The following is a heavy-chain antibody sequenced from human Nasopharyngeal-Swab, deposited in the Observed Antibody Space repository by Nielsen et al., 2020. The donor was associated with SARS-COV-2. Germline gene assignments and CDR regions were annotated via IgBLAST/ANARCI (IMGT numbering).Heavy chain of an antibody. J-gene: IGHJ4*02. CDR3: ARGDRTGTTPFDY. Sequence: WSLKISCAASGFTFSSYWMHWVRQAPGKGLVWVSRINSDGSSTSYADSVKGRFTISRDNAKNTLYLQMNSLRAEDTAVYYCARGDRTGTTPFDYWGQGTLVTVSS. D-gene: IGHD1-7*01. V-gene: IGHV3-74*01. CDR2: INSDGSST. CDR1: GFTFSSYW.